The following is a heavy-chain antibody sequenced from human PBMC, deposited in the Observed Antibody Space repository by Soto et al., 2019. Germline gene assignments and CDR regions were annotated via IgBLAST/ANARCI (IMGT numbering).Heavy chain of an antibody. J-gene: IGHJ4*02. CDR2: IIPLFGTA. V-gene: IGHV1-69*01. Sequence: QVQLVQSGAEVKKPGSSVKVSCKASGGTFSSFGFNWVRQAPGQGLEWMGGIIPLFGTANYAEKFQGRVTISADEGTSTASMELNGLRSEDTAIYYCARDRSMDGYNSRSFDYWGQGTLVTVS. CDR3: ARDRSMDGYNSRSFDY. D-gene: IGHD5-12*01. CDR1: GGTFSSFG.